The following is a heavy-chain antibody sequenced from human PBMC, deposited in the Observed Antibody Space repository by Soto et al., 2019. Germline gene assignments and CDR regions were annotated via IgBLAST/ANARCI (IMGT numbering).Heavy chain of an antibody. V-gene: IGHV2-5*02. J-gene: IGHJ4*02. CDR3: THRVLGTVFGLFSTTAGYFDF. D-gene: IGHD3-3*01. CDR2: IYWDDDK. CDR1: GFSLTTSGVG. Sequence: QITLNESGPTQVKPRQTLTLTCTFSGFSLTTSGVGVGWIRQSPGKAPEGLALIYWDDDKRYCPSLKSRLTITKDTSKNQVVLTMTDWDPADTAPYLYTHRVLGTVFGLFSTTAGYFDFWGQGTQVGVSS.